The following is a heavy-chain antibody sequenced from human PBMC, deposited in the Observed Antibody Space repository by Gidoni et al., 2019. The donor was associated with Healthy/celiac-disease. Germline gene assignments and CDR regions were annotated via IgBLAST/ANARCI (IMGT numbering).Heavy chain of an antibody. V-gene: IGHV3-23*01. J-gene: IGHJ6*03. CDR1: GFTFSSYA. CDR3: AKSDVGATRYYYYYMDV. CDR2: ISGSGGST. Sequence: EVQLLESGGGLVQPGGSLRLSCAASGFTFSSYAMSWVRQAPGKGREWVSAISGSGGSTYYADSVKGRFTISRDNSKNTLYLQMNSLRAEDTAVYYCAKSDVGATRYYYYYMDVWGKGTTVTVSS. D-gene: IGHD1-26*01.